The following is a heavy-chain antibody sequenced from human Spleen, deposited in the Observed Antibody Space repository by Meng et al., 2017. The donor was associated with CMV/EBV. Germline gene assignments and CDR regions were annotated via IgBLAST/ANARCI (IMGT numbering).Heavy chain of an antibody. CDR1: GYTFSSYG. J-gene: IGHJ5*02. D-gene: IGHD6-19*01. CDR2: TSGYNGNT. Sequence: ASVKVSCKASGYTFSSYGISWVRQAPGQGLEWMGWTSGYNGNTNHAQKFQGRVTMITDMSTNTAYMELRRLRYDDTAVYYCARDGPGMAVPTWFDPWGQGTLVTVSS. CDR3: ARDGPGMAVPTWFDP. V-gene: IGHV1-18*01.